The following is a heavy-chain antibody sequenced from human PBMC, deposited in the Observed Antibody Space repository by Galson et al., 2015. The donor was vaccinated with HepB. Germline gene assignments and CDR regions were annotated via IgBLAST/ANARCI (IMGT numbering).Heavy chain of an antibody. V-gene: IGHV3-30*02. J-gene: IGHJ4*02. CDR3: AKGYDNTLEY. D-gene: IGHD3-22*01. CDR2: IRYDGSNK. Sequence: SLRLSCAASGFTFSTNGMHWVRQAPGKGLEWVAFIRYDGSNKYYADSVKGRFTISRDNSKNTLYLQMNSLRAADTAVYYCAKGYDNTLEYWGQGTLVTVSS. CDR1: GFTFSTNG.